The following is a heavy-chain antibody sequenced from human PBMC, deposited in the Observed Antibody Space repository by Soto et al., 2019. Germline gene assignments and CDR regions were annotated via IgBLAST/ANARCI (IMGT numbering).Heavy chain of an antibody. CDR1: GVSISSGNW. D-gene: IGHD3-10*01. V-gene: IGHV4-4*02. CDR2: IFHDGTA. Sequence: SETLSLTCAVSGVSISSGNWWTWVRQTPQRGLEYIGEIFHDGTANYYPSFERRVAISVDTSKTQFSLKLTSVTSADTAIYFCARLVYDTRLNYMYFDFWGQGALVTVSS. J-gene: IGHJ4*02. CDR3: ARLVYDTRLNYMYFDF.